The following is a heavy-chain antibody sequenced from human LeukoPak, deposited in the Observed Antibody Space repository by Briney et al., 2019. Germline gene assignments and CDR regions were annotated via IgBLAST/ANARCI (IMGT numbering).Heavy chain of an antibody. J-gene: IGHJ3*02. D-gene: IGHD6-6*01. V-gene: IGHV3-7*01. Sequence: GGSLRLSCAASGFTFSSYWMSWVRQAPGKGPEWVAHIKQDASQEYHVDSVKGRFTISRDNSKNTLYLQMNSLRAEDTAVYYCARSSRAFDIWGQGTMVTVSS. CDR2: IKQDASQE. CDR1: GFTFSSYW. CDR3: ARSSRAFDI.